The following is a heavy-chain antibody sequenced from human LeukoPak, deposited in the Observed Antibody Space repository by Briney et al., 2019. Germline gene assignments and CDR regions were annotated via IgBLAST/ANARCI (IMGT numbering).Heavy chain of an antibody. Sequence: ASVKVSCKASGYTFTGYYMHWVRQAPGQGLEWMGRINPNSGGKNYAQKFQGRVTMTRATSISTAYMELSRLRSDDTAMYYCASGPSNNILLWFGESSGGLFDYWGQGTLVTVSS. D-gene: IGHD3-10*01. CDR3: ASGPSNNILLWFGESSGGLFDY. V-gene: IGHV1-2*06. J-gene: IGHJ4*02. CDR2: INPNSGGK. CDR1: GYTFTGYY.